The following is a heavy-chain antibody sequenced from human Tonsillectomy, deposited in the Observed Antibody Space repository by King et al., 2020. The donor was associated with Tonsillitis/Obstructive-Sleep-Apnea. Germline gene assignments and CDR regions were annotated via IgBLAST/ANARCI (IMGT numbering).Heavy chain of an antibody. CDR2: INTNTGNP. D-gene: IGHD2-21*01. Sequence: GQLVQSGSELKKPGASVKVSCKASGYTFSSYAMNWVRQAPGQGLEWMGWINTNTGNPTYAQGFTGQFVFSLDTSVSTAYLQISSLKAEDTAVYYCARESGAGCGGDCYAPHNMDVWGKGTTVTVSS. CDR3: ARESGAGCGGDCYAPHNMDV. CDR1: GYTFSSYA. J-gene: IGHJ6*03. V-gene: IGHV7-4-1*02.